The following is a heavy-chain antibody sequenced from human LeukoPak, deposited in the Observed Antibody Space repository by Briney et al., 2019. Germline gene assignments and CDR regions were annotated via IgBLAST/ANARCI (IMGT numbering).Heavy chain of an antibody. D-gene: IGHD3-9*01. CDR2: IIPIFGTA. CDR3: ARTTYYDILTGYPPGGFDH. J-gene: IGHJ4*02. Sequence: GASVKVSCKASGGTFSSYAISWVRQAPGQGLEWMGGIIPIFGTANYAQKFQGRVTITADKSTSTAYMELSSLRSEDTAVYYCARTTYYDILTGYPPGGFDHWGQGTLVTVSS. CDR1: GGTFSSYA. V-gene: IGHV1-69*06.